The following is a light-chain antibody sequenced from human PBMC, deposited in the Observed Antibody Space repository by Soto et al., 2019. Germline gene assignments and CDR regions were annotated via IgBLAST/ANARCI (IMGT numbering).Light chain of an antibody. J-gene: IGKJ4*01. CDR3: QQRSNQLT. Sequence: EIVLTQSPATLSLSPGERATLSCRASQSVSSYLAWYQQKPGQAPRLLIYDASNRATGIPARFSGSGSGTDFTLTISSLEPEDFAVYYCQQRSNQLTFXGGTKVDIK. CDR1: QSVSSY. CDR2: DAS. V-gene: IGKV3-11*01.